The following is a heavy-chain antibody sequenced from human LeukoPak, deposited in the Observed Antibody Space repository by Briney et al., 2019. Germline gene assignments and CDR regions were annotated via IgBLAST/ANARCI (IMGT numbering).Heavy chain of an antibody. CDR1: GFTFSSYA. CDR3: AKTTTGYSSGRYPGWPVDY. D-gene: IGHD6-19*01. CDR2: ISGSGGGT. Sequence: PGGSLRLSCAASGFTFSSYAVSWVRQAPGKGLEWVSAISGSGGGTYYADSVKGRFTISRDNSKNTLYLQMYSLSSEDTAVYYCAKTTTGYSSGRYPGWPVDYWGQGTLVTVSS. J-gene: IGHJ4*02. V-gene: IGHV3-23*01.